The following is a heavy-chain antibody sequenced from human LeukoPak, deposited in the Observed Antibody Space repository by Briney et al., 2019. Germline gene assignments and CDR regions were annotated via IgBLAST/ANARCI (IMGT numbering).Heavy chain of an antibody. Sequence: GESLRLSCAASGFTFSSHSMNWVRQAPGKGLEWVSSISSSSSYMYYADSVKGRFTISRDSAKNSLYLQMNSLRTEDTAVYYCARTHYYYESSGYCDYWGQGTLVTVSS. CDR3: ARTHYYYESSGYCDY. CDR1: GFTFSSHS. D-gene: IGHD3-22*01. J-gene: IGHJ4*02. CDR2: ISSSSSYM. V-gene: IGHV3-21*01.